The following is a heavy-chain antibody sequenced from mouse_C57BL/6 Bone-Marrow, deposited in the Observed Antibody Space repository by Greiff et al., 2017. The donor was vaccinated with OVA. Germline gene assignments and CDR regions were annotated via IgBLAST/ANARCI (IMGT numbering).Heavy chain of an antibody. Sequence: QVQLQQPGAELVKPGASVKLSCKASGYTFTSYWMHWVKQRPGQGLEWIGMIHPNSGSTNYNEKFKSKATLTADKSSSTAYMQLSSLTSEVSAVDYGASFITTVVAGDWYFDVWGTGTTVTVSS. D-gene: IGHD1-1*01. V-gene: IGHV1-64*01. CDR1: GYTFTSYW. CDR3: ASFITTVVAGDWYFDV. CDR2: IHPNSGST. J-gene: IGHJ1*03.